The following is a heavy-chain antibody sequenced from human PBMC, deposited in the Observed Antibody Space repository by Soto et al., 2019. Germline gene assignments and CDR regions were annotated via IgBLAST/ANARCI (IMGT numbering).Heavy chain of an antibody. V-gene: IGHV3-23*01. CDR3: AKDLRPDGRYDLDY. J-gene: IGHJ4*02. Sequence: EVQLLESGGGLAQPGGSLRLSCAASGFIFRTYAMNWVRQAPGKGREWVSVMVGDGSSSDYADSLRGRFTISRDNSKNTLYLQMNNLRAEDTAVYYCAKDLRPDGRYDLDYWGQGTLVTVSS. CDR2: MVGDGSSS. CDR1: GFIFRTYA. D-gene: IGHD1-26*01.